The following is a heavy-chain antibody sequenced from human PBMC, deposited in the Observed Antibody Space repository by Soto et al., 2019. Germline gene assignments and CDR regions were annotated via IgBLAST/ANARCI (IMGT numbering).Heavy chain of an antibody. D-gene: IGHD6-13*01. CDR3: TRDASRDSSARGWFDP. J-gene: IGHJ5*02. CDR1: GFTFSSYW. Sequence: GGSLRLSCAASGFTFSSYWMSWVRQAPGKGLEWVSTIRRNSAYIYYTDALRGRFTISRDNAKNSLHLQMNSLRAEDTAVYYCTRDASRDSSARGWFDPWGPGTLVTVSS. V-gene: IGHV3-21*01. CDR2: IRRNSAYI.